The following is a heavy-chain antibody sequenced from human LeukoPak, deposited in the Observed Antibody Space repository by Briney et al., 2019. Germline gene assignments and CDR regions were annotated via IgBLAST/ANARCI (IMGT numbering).Heavy chain of an antibody. CDR3: ARGQRLGAVIPGYFQH. D-gene: IGHD3-16*01. CDR2: INHSGST. V-gene: IGHV4-34*01. Sequence: SETLSLTCADYGGSFSGYYWSWIRQPPGKGLEWIGEINHSGSTNYNPSLKSRVTISVDTSKNQFSLKLSSVTAADTAVYYCARGQRLGAVIPGYFQHWGQGTLVTVSS. J-gene: IGHJ1*01. CDR1: GGSFSGYY.